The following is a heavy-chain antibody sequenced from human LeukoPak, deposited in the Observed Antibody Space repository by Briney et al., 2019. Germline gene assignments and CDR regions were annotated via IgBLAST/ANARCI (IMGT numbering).Heavy chain of an antibody. D-gene: IGHD6-13*01. Sequence: GGSLTLSCPASGFTFSSYAMSWVRQAPGKGLEWVSVISGSGGSTYYADSVKGRFTIARDNSKNTLYLRMNSRRAEDAAVYYCARTGIVAADPYYFDYWGQGTLVTVSS. CDR3: ARTGIVAADPYYFDY. CDR2: ISGSGGST. V-gene: IGHV3-23*01. J-gene: IGHJ4*02. CDR1: GFTFSSYA.